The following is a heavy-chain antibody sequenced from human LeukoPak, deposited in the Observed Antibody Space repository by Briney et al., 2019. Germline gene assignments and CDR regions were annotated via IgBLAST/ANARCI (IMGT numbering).Heavy chain of an antibody. CDR3: TTDHFDQGSNWFDP. CDR2: IKTKTDGETT. V-gene: IGHV3-15*01. J-gene: IGHJ5*02. D-gene: IGHD3-9*01. CDR1: GFTFSDAW. Sequence: GESLRLSCAASGFTFSDAWMTWVRQAPGKGLEWVGRIKTKTDGETTGYAAPVKGRFTISRDDSKNTLFLQMNSLKTEDTAVYYCTTDHFDQGSNWFDPWGQGTLVTVSS.